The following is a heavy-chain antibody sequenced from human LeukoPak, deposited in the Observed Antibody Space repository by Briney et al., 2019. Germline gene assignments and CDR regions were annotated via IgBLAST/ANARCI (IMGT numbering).Heavy chain of an antibody. Sequence: SETLSLTCTVSGGSINSYDWAWIRQPPGKGLEWVGYISYSGTATYSPSLKTRVSISVDTSKNEFSLKLSFVTAADTAVYYCARQRTSPPVYSYYGMDVWGQGTTVSVSS. V-gene: IGHV4-59*08. CDR1: GGSINSYD. D-gene: IGHD2-2*01. J-gene: IGHJ6*02. CDR2: ISYSGTA. CDR3: ARQRTSPPVYSYYGMDV.